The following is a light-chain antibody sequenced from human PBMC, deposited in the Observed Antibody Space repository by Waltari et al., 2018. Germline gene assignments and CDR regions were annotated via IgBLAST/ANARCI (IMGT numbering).Light chain of an antibody. CDR2: HVD. CDR3: QSWDNSLVL. CDR1: NPPFTF. J-gene: IGLJ2*01. Sequence: YELTQPPSVSVSPGETATITCSGYNPPFTFSGWYQQKSGQSPVLVIDHVDRRPSGIPDRFSALISGNTATLTIRETQAVDEGDYYCQSWDNSLVLFGGGTKLTVL. V-gene: IGLV3-1*01.